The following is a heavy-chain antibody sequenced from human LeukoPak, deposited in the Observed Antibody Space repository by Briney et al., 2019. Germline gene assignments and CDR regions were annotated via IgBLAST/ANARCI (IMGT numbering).Heavy chain of an antibody. Sequence: GGSLRLSCAASGFTFSSYGMHWVRQAPGKGLEWVAVISYDGSNKYYADSVKGRFTISRDNSKNTLYLQMNSLRAEDTAVYYCAKDPGEDYYVYGYWGQGTLVTVSS. D-gene: IGHD3-22*01. CDR3: AKDPGEDYYVYGY. V-gene: IGHV3-30*18. CDR1: GFTFSSYG. CDR2: ISYDGSNK. J-gene: IGHJ4*02.